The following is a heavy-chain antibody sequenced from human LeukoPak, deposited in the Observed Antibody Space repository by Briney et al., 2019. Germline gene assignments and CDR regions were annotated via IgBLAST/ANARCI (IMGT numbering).Heavy chain of an antibody. V-gene: IGHV4-59*08. Sequence: SETLSLTCTLSGGFLSGYYWSWIRQPPGKGLEYIGYIHYSGNTNYNPSLKSRVTISVDTSKNQFSPRLSSVTAADTGVYYCTRQSEFYYNGMDVWGQGTTVTVSS. J-gene: IGHJ6*02. CDR2: IHYSGNT. D-gene: IGHD3-10*01. CDR3: TRQSEFYYNGMDV. CDR1: GGFLSGYY.